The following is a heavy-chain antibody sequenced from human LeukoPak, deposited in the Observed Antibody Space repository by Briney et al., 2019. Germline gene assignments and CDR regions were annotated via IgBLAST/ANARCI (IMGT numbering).Heavy chain of an antibody. CDR2: ISSSGNTK. Sequence: GGSLRLSCAASGFTFSDYYMSWIRQAPGKGLEWVSYISSSGNTKYYADSVKGRFTISRDNSKNTLYLQMNSLRAEDTAVYYCAKGSFGVVVLHWGQGTLVTVSS. CDR3: AKGSFGVVVLH. V-gene: IGHV3-11*01. J-gene: IGHJ4*02. D-gene: IGHD3-22*01. CDR1: GFTFSDYY.